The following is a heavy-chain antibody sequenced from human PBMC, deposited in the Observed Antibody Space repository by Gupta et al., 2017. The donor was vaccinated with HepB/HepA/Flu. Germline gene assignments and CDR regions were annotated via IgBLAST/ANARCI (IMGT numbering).Heavy chain of an antibody. CDR1: GFPFSRYA. J-gene: IGHJ5*02. CDR2: ICYDGSNQ. CDR3: AREARCCSWRNCYGGLDP. Sequence: QVQLGEPGGGVVQPGLSLSLSCAACGFPFSRYAKSRVRQTTGKGLEGVAVICYDGSNQFYADSVKGRFTITRDNSKNTVYLQMYSLRADDTAIYYCAREARCCSWRNCYGGLDPWGQGTLVTVSS. D-gene: IGHD3-16*01. V-gene: IGHV3-33*01.